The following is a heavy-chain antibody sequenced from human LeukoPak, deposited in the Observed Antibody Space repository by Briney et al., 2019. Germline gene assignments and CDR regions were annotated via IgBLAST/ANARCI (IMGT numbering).Heavy chain of an antibody. V-gene: IGHV4-39*01. CDR2: IYYSGST. D-gene: IGHD3-10*01. CDR3: ARRDYYGSGSFDY. CDR1: GGSIRSSGYY. Sequence: PSETLSLTCTVSGGSIRSSGYYWAWIRQPPGKGLEWIRSIYYSGSTYYNPSLKSRVTISVDTISVDTSKNQFSLELSSVTAADTAVYYCARRDYYGSGSFDYWGQGTLVTVSS. J-gene: IGHJ4*02.